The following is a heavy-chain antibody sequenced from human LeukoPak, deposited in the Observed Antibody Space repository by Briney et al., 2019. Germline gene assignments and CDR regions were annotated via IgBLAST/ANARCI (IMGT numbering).Heavy chain of an antibody. CDR1: GFTFSDYY. V-gene: IGHV3-11*04. CDR3: ARDLLLYDSSGYPAPDAFDI. J-gene: IGHJ3*02. CDR2: ISSSSTTI. Sequence: PGGSLRLPCAASGFTFSDYYMSWIRQAPGKGLEWVSYISSSSTTIYYADSVKGRFAISRDNAKNSLYLQMNSLRAEDTAVYYCARDLLLYDSSGYPAPDAFDIWGQGTMVTVSS. D-gene: IGHD3-22*01.